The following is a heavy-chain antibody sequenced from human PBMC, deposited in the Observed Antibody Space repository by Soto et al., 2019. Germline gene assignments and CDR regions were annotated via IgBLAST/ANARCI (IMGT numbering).Heavy chain of an antibody. D-gene: IGHD3-3*01. CDR2: ISYDGSNK. CDR1: GFTFSSYG. J-gene: IGHJ4*02. CDR3: AKTFLESFFDY. V-gene: IGHV3-30*18. Sequence: PGGSLRLSCAASGFTFSSYGMHWVRQAPGKGLEWVAVISYDGSNKYYADSVKGRFTISRDNSKNTLYLQMNSLRAEDTAVYCCAKTFLESFFDYWGQGTLVTVSS.